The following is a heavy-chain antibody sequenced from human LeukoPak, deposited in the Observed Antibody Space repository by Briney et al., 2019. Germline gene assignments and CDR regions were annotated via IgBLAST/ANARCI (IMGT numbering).Heavy chain of an antibody. CDR1: GGTFSSYA. CDR3: ARDPLSGSYPYYYYMDV. D-gene: IGHD1-26*01. J-gene: IGHJ6*03. Sequence: SVKVSCKASGGTFSSYAISWVRQAPGQGLEWMGGIIPIFGTANYAQKFQGRITITADKSTSTAYMELSSLRSEDTAVYYCARDPLSGSYPYYYYMDVWGKGTTVTVSS. V-gene: IGHV1-69*06. CDR2: IIPIFGTA.